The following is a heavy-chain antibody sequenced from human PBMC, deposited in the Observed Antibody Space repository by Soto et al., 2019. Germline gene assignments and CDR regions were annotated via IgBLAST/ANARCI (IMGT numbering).Heavy chain of an antibody. Sequence: SETLSLTCAVYGGSFSGYYWSWIRQPPGKGLEWIGEINHSGSTNYNPSLKSRVTISVDTSKNQFSLKLSSVTAADTAVYYCARGLRGLLRNAWGQGTLVTVSS. D-gene: IGHD2-15*01. CDR1: GGSFSGYY. CDR2: INHSGST. V-gene: IGHV4-34*01. CDR3: ARGLRGLLRNA. J-gene: IGHJ4*02.